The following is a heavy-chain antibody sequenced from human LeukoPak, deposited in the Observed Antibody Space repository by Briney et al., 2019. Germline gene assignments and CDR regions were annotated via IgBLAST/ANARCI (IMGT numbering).Heavy chain of an antibody. J-gene: IGHJ4*02. D-gene: IGHD3-10*01. Sequence: PSETLSLTCAVYGGSFSGYYWNWIRQPPGKGLEWIGSIYYSGTTYYNPSLKSRVTISVDTSKNQFSLKLSSVTAADTALYYCAKHYMGSSYNHGLDCWGQGTLVTVSS. CDR2: IYYSGTT. CDR3: AKHYMGSSYNHGLDC. V-gene: IGHV4-34*01. CDR1: GGSFSGYY.